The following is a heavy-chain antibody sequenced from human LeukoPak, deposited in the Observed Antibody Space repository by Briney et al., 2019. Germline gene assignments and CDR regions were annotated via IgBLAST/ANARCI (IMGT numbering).Heavy chain of an antibody. J-gene: IGHJ3*02. D-gene: IGHD1-26*01. CDR1: GFTFDDYA. Sequence: PGRSLRLSCAASGFTFDDYAMHWVRQAPGKGLEWVSGISWNSGSIGYADSVKGRFTISRDNAKNSLYLRMNSLRAEDMALYYCAKALESSGSYHDAFDIWGQGTMVTVSS. CDR3: AKALESSGSYHDAFDI. V-gene: IGHV3-9*03. CDR2: ISWNSGSI.